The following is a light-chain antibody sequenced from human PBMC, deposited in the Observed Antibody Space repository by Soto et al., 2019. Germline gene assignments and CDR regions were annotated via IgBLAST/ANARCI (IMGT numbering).Light chain of an antibody. CDR3: QSLDSRATEQV. CDR1: SSNIGAGYD. J-gene: IGLJ1*01. V-gene: IGLV1-40*01. CDR2: GNN. Sequence: QSVLTQPPSVSGAPGQRVTISCTGSSSNIGAGYDVHWYQQHLPGTAPKLVIYGNNHRPSAVPDRFSGSKSGTSASLAITGPQPDNEADDDCQSLDSRATEQVFGTGTKVTVL.